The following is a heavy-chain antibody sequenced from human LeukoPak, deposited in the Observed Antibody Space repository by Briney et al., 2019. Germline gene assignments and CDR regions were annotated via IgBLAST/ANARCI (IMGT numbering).Heavy chain of an antibody. V-gene: IGHV4-34*01. Sequence: PSETLSLTCAVYGGSFSGYYWSWIRQPPGKGLEWIGEINHSGSTNYNPSLKSRVTISVDTSKNQFSLKLSSVTAADTAVYYCATLPRYSSSWPFDYWGQGTLVTVSS. D-gene: IGHD6-13*01. CDR3: ATLPRYSSSWPFDY. CDR2: INHSGST. J-gene: IGHJ4*02. CDR1: GGSFSGYY.